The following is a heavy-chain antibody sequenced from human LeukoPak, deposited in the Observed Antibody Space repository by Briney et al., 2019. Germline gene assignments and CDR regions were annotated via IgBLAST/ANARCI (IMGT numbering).Heavy chain of an antibody. V-gene: IGHV3-33*06. J-gene: IGHJ2*01. CDR3: AKGGGYFSPYWYFDL. D-gene: IGHD1-26*01. Sequence: SVKGRFTISRDNSKSSVHLQMNSLRAVDTAVYYCAKGGGYFSPYWYFDLWGRGTLVTVSS.